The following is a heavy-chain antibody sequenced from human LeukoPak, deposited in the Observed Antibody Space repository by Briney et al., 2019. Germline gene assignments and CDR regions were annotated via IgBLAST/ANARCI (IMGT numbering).Heavy chain of an antibody. J-gene: IGHJ4*02. CDR2: ISWDGGST. D-gene: IGHD3-22*01. CDR3: AKDMDSSGYSLDY. Sequence: GGSLRLSCAASGFTFDDYTMHWVRQAPGKGLEWVSLISWDGGSTYYADSVKGRFTISRDNSKNSLYLQMNSLRTEDTALYYCAKDMDSSGYSLDYWGQGTLVTVSS. CDR1: GFTFDDYT. V-gene: IGHV3-43*01.